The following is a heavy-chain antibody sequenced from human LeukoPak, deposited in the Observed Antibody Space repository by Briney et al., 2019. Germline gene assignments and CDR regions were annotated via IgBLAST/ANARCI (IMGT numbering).Heavy chain of an antibody. J-gene: IGHJ4*02. Sequence: PSETLSLTCTVSGGSISSYYWSWIRQPPGKGLEWIGYIYYSGSTNYNPSLKSRVTISVDTSKNQFSLKLSSVTAADTAVYYCASRGPNEFDYWGQGTLVTVSS. CDR2: IYYSGST. CDR1: GGSISSYY. CDR3: ASRGPNEFDY. D-gene: IGHD1-1*01. V-gene: IGHV4-59*12.